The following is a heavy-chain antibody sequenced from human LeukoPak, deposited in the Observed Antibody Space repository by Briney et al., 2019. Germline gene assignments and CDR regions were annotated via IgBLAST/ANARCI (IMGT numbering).Heavy chain of an antibody. CDR3: ARDRYGDFEDY. Sequence: SETLSLTCAVSGYSISSGYYWGWIRQPPGKGLEWIGSIYHSGSTYYNPSLKSRVTMSVDTSKSQFSLILNSVTAADTAMYYCARDRYGDFEDYWGQGTLVTVSS. CDR2: IYHSGST. D-gene: IGHD4-17*01. V-gene: IGHV4-38-2*01. J-gene: IGHJ4*02. CDR1: GYSISSGYY.